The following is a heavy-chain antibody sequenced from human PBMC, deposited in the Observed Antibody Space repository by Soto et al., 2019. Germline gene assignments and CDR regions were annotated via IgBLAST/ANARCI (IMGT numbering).Heavy chain of an antibody. J-gene: IGHJ5*02. CDR3: ARDRGYCSGGSCRRYNWFDP. CDR1: GFTFSSYG. V-gene: IGHV3-33*01. CDR2: IWYDGSNK. D-gene: IGHD2-15*01. Sequence: GGSLRLSCAASGFTFSSYGMHWVRQAPGKGLEWVAVIWYDGSNKYYADSVKGRFTISRDNSKNTLYLQMNSLRAEDTAVYYCARDRGYCSGGSCRRYNWFDPWGQGTLVTVSS.